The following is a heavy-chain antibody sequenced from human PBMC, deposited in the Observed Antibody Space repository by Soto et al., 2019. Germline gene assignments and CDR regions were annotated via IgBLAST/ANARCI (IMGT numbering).Heavy chain of an antibody. CDR2: VYHSGST. Sequence: SETLSLTCAVSGYSISSGYYWGWIRQPPGKGLEWIGSVYHSGSTYYNPSLKSRVTISVDTSKNQFSLKLSSVTAADTAVYYCARGLTGFWSGYWAPPHNRLAPCGQGTLVPVSS. V-gene: IGHV4-38-2*01. D-gene: IGHD3-3*01. CDR1: GYSISSGYY. CDR3: ARGLTGFWSGYWAPPHNRLAP. J-gene: IGHJ5*02.